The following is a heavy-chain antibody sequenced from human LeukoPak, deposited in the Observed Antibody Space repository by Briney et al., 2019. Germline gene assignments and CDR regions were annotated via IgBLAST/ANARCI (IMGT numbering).Heavy chain of an antibody. Sequence: SETLSLTCTVSGGSISSYHWSWIRQPPGKGLEWIGYIYYSGSTNYNPSLKSRVTISVDTSKNQFSLKLSSVTAADTAVYYCAREGDYYGDYEGWFDPWGQGTLVTVSS. CDR2: IYYSGST. J-gene: IGHJ5*02. CDR1: GGSISSYH. D-gene: IGHD4-17*01. V-gene: IGHV4-59*01. CDR3: AREGDYYGDYEGWFDP.